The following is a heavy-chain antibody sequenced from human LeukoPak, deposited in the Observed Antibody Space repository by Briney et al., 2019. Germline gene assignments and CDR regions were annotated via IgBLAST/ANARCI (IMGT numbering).Heavy chain of an antibody. CDR3: ARSYSSSSYFDY. CDR1: RGSISSYY. V-gene: IGHV4-4*09. Sequence: KPSETLSLTCTVSRGSISSYYWSWIRQPPGKGLEWIGYIYTSGSTNYNPSLKSRVTISVDTSKNQFSLKLNSMTAADTAVYYSARSYSSSSYFDYWGREPWSPSPQ. D-gene: IGHD6-6*01. J-gene: IGHJ4*02. CDR2: IYTSGST.